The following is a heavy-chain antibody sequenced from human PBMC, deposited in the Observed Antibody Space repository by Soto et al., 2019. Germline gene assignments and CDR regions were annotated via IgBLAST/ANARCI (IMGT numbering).Heavy chain of an antibody. V-gene: IGHV3-33*01. D-gene: IGHD1-1*01. Sequence: PGGSLRLSCAASGFTFSSYGMHWVRQAPGKGLEWVAVIWYGGSNKYYADSVKGRFTISRDNSKNTLYLQMNSLRAEDTAVYHCARDPELSGLISFDYWGQGTLVTVSS. CDR3: ARDPELSGLISFDY. J-gene: IGHJ4*02. CDR1: GFTFSSYG. CDR2: IWYGGSNK.